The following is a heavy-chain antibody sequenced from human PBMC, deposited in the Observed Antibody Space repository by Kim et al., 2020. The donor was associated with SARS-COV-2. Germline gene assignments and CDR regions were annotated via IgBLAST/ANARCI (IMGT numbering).Heavy chain of an antibody. Sequence: GGSLRLSCVASGFTFRSYSMNWVRQAPGKGLEWVSHISSGGDNIYYAYSVKGRFTISRSNAESSLYLQMNSLTDEDTAISYCSRDSGHSNSLPDLDY. D-gene: IGHD5-18*01. V-gene: IGHV3-48*02. J-gene: IGHJ4*01. CDR3: SRDSGHSNSLPDLDY. CDR2: ISSGGDNI. CDR1: GFTFRSYS.